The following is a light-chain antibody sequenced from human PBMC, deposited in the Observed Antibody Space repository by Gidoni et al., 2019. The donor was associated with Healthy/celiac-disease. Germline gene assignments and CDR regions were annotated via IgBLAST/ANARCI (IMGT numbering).Light chain of an antibody. J-gene: IGKJ1*01. CDR3: QQYNNWPRT. V-gene: IGKV3-15*01. Sequence: EIVMTQSPATLSVSPGERATLSCRASQSVSSNLAWYQQKPGQAPRLPIYGASTKATRIPARFSGSGSGTEFTLTISSLQSEGFAVYYCQQYNNWPRTFGQGTKVEIK. CDR1: QSVSSN. CDR2: GAS.